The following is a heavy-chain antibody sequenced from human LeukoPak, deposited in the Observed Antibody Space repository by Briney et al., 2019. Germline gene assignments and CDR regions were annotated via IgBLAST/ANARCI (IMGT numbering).Heavy chain of an antibody. V-gene: IGHV4-4*02. J-gene: IGHJ4*02. D-gene: IGHD6-13*01. CDR3: ARFGIAAAGYYYFDY. Sequence: SETLSLTCAVSGASITNNWWSWVRQSPGKGLEWIGEIHQDGEPHYNPSLKSRVTISVDTSKNQFSLKLSSVTAADTAVYYCARFGIAAAGYYYFDYWGQGTLVTVSS. CDR2: IHQDGEP. CDR1: GASITNNW.